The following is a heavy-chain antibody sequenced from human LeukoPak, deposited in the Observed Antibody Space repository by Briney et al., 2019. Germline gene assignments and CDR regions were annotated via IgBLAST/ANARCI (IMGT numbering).Heavy chain of an antibody. Sequence: GGSLRLSCAASGFIFSDYNMNWVRQAPGKGLEWVSYISSGGSTIYYGDSVKGRFTISRDNVKNPVYLQMNGLTDEDTAVYYCAREPPGNYDSSGDYYAYFDWWGQGTLVTVSS. CDR3: AREPPGNYDSSGDYYAYFDW. CDR2: ISSGGSTI. J-gene: IGHJ4*02. V-gene: IGHV3-48*02. CDR1: GFIFSDYN. D-gene: IGHD3-22*01.